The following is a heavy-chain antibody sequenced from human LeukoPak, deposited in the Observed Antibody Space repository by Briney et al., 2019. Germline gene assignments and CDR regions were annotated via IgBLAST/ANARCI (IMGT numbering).Heavy chain of an antibody. V-gene: IGHV3-30*02. CDR1: GFSFSSYG. Sequence: GGSLRLSCAASGFSFSSYGMHWVRQAPGKGLEWVAFIRYDGSNKYYAYSVKGRFAISRDNSKNTLYLQMNSLRAEDTAVYYCAKSSSNIVATPFDYWGQGTLVTVSS. J-gene: IGHJ4*02. D-gene: IGHD5-12*01. CDR2: IRYDGSNK. CDR3: AKSSSNIVATPFDY.